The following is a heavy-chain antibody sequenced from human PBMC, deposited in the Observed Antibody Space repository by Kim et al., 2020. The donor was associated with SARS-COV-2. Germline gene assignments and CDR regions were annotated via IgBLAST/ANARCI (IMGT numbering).Heavy chain of an antibody. Sequence: ASVKVSCKASGYTFTSYAMHWVRQAPGQRLEWMGWINAGNGNTKYSQKFQGRVTITRDTSASTAYMELSSLRSEDTAVYYCARVGRRWLQSPSFSYYYYGMDVWGQGTTVTVSS. D-gene: IGHD5-12*01. J-gene: IGHJ6*02. CDR2: INAGNGNT. CDR3: ARVGRRWLQSPSFSYYYYGMDV. V-gene: IGHV1-3*01. CDR1: GYTFTSYA.